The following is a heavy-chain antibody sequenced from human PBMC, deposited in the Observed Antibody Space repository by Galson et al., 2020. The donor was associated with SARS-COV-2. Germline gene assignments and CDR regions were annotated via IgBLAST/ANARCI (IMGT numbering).Heavy chain of an antibody. CDR3: AGGGGGGGGFLTNFQH. CDR1: GGTFSSYA. V-gene: IGHV1-69*13. J-gene: IGHJ1*01. D-gene: IGHD2-15*01. CDR2: IIPIFGTA. Sequence: SVKVSCKASGGTFSSYAISWVRQAPGQGLEWMGGIIPIFGTANYAQKFQGRVTITADESTSTAYMELSSLRSEDSAVYYCAGGGGGGGGFLTNFQHWGQGTLVTVSS.